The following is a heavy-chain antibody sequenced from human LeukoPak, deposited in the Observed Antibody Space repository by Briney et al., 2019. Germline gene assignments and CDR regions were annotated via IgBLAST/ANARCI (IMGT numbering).Heavy chain of an antibody. CDR1: GYTFTGYY. CDR2: INPNSGDR. Sequence: GASVTVSCKASGYTFTGYYMHWVRQAPGQGLEWMGWINPNSGDRNYAQKFQGRLTMTRDTAITTAYMELSGLRSDDTAVYYCARDRRTGNTIYWGQGTLVTVSS. V-gene: IGHV1-2*02. CDR3: ARDRRTGNTIY. D-gene: IGHD4-23*01. J-gene: IGHJ4*02.